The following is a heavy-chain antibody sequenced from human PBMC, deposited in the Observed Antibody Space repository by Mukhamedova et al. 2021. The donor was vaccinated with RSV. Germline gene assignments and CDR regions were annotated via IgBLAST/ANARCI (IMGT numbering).Heavy chain of an antibody. Sequence: SSYGMHWVRQAPGKGLEWVAVIWYDGSNKYYADSVKGRFTISRDNSKNTLYLQMNSLRAEDTAVYYCARERWGQYGDYVLKYFQ. CDR2: IWYDGSNK. CDR1: SSYG. CDR3: ARERWGQYGDYVLKYFQ. V-gene: IGHV3-33*01. D-gene: IGHD4-17*01. J-gene: IGHJ1*01.